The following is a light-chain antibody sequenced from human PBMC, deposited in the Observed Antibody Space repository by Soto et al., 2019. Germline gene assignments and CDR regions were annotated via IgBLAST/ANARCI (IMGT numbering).Light chain of an antibody. Sequence: QSVLTQPPSASGTPGQRVTISCSGSSSNIGSNYVYWYQQLPGTAPKVLIYKNNQPPSGVPDRFSGSKPGTSASLAISGLRSEDEADYHCAVWDGRLSGVVFGGGTKLTVL. CDR2: KNN. J-gene: IGLJ3*02. CDR1: SSNIGSNY. CDR3: AVWDGRLSGVV. V-gene: IGLV1-47*01.